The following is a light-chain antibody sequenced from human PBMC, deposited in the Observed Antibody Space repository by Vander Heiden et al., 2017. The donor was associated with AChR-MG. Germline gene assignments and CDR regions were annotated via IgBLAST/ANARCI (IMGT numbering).Light chain of an antibody. V-gene: IGKV1-27*01. J-gene: IGKJ3*01. CDR2: GAS. CDR3: LREESAPST. CDR1: HGISDY. Sequence: DIQMTQFPPSLSASVGDRITITCRASHGISDYLAWYQQKPGKVPNLLIQGASTFQSGVPSRLSGSGSGTEFTLTMMSLHPADLATSYCLREESAPSTFGHGTKVDIK.